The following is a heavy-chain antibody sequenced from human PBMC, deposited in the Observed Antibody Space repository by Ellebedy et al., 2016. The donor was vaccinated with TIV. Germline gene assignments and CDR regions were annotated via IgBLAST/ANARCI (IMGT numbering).Heavy chain of an antibody. J-gene: IGHJ4*02. CDR1: GFTFNIFD. CDR2: ISHDGTKT. Sequence: GESLKISCAASGFTFNIFDMHWVRQAPGEGLEWVAVISHDGTKTYYADSVKGRFTISRDNSKNTLYLQMNSLSAEDTAVYYCASDWLMERTIIKSVSDFWGQGTLVTVSS. D-gene: IGHD5-24*01. CDR3: ASDWLMERTIIKSVSDF. V-gene: IGHV3-30*01.